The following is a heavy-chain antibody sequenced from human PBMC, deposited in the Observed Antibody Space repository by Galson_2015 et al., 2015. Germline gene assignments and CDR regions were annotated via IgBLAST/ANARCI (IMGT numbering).Heavy chain of an antibody. CDR2: TSYRSKWFN. CDR1: GDSVSSDSAA. Sequence: CAISGDSVSSDSAAWNWIRQSPSRGFEWLGRTSYRSKWFNDYAVSVKSRITINPDTSKNQFSLQMNSVTPEDTAVYYCGRDLGATDAFDIWGRGTMVTVSS. CDR3: GRDLGATDAFDI. V-gene: IGHV6-1*01. J-gene: IGHJ3*02. D-gene: IGHD1-26*01.